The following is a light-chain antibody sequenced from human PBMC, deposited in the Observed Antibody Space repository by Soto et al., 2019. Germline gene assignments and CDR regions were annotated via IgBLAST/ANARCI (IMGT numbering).Light chain of an antibody. CDR3: YSYTSSNTYV. J-gene: IGLJ1*01. CDR2: DVS. Sequence: QSALTQPASVSGSPGQSITISCTGTSSDVGGYNYVSWYQHHPGKVPQLMIYDVSNRPSGVSNRFSGSKSGNTASLTISGLQAEDEADYYCYSYTSSNTYVFGTGNKVTVL. V-gene: IGLV2-14*03. CDR1: SSDVGGYNY.